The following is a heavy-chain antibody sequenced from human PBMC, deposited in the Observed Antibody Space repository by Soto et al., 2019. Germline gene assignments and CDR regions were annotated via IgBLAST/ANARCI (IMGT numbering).Heavy chain of an antibody. CDR3: ARANYGDYRSYFDY. D-gene: IGHD4-17*01. Sequence: QVQLVQSGAEVKKPGSSVKVSCKASGGTFSSYTISWVRQAPGQGLEWMGRIIPILGIANYAQKFQGRVTITADKSTSTAYMELSSLGSEDTAVYYCARANYGDYRSYFDYWGQGTLVTVSS. CDR1: GGTFSSYT. V-gene: IGHV1-69*02. CDR2: IIPILGIA. J-gene: IGHJ4*02.